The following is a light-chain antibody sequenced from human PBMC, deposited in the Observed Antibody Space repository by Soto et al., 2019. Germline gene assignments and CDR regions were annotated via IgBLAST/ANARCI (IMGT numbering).Light chain of an antibody. CDR1: QVISTW. V-gene: IGKV1-5*01. J-gene: IGKJ1*01. CDR2: GAS. CDR3: QQYNSYSLT. Sequence: DIQMTQSPSTLSASVGERVTITCRASQVISTWLAWYQQKPGKAPKLLISGASSLESGVPSRFSGSGSGTEFTLTISSLQPDDCATYYCQQYNSYSLTFGQGTKVEIK.